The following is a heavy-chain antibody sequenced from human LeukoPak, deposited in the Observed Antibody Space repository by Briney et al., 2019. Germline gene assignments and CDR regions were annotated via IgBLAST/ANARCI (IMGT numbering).Heavy chain of an antibody. CDR2: ISSNGGST. D-gene: IGHD6-19*01. Sequence: GGSLRLSCAASGFTFSSYAMHWVRQAPGKGLEYVSAISSNGGSTYYANSVKGRFTISRDNSKNTLYLQMNSLRAEDTAVYYCARDLGMAGIAPVDYWGQGTLVTVSS. V-gene: IGHV3-64*01. J-gene: IGHJ4*02. CDR1: GFTFSSYA. CDR3: ARDLGMAGIAPVDY.